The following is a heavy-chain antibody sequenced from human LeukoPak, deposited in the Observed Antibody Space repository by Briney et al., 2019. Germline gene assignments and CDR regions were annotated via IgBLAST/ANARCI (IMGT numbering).Heavy chain of an antibody. CDR3: TRSLTGTTFGDY. D-gene: IGHD1-7*01. Sequence: PGWSVRLSCAASGFSFSVSTMHWVRQASGKGLEWVGRIRDKAESYATVYAASVKGRFTISRDDSQNTAYLQLNSLRSDDTAVYYCTRSLTGTTFGDYWGQGTLVTVST. CDR1: GFSFSVST. CDR2: IRDKAESYAT. V-gene: IGHV3-73*01. J-gene: IGHJ4*02.